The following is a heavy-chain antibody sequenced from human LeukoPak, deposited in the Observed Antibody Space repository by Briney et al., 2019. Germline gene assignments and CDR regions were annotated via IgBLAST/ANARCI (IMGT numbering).Heavy chain of an antibody. CDR2: IIPILGIA. V-gene: IGHV1-69*04. D-gene: IGHD3-22*01. J-gene: IGHJ4*02. CDR1: GGTFSSYA. Sequence: GSSVTVSCKASGGTFSSYAISWVRQAPGQGLEWMGRIIPILGIANYAQKFQGRVTITADKSTSTAYMELSSLRSEDTAVYYCARDRDSSGYRYYFDYWGQGTLVTVSS. CDR3: ARDRDSSGYRYYFDY.